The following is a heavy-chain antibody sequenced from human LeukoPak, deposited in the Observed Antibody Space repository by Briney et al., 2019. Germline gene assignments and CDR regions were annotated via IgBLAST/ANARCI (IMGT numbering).Heavy chain of an antibody. CDR1: GFTFSSYS. V-gene: IGHV3-21*01. CDR2: ISSSSSSYI. J-gene: IGHJ4*02. Sequence: GGSLRLSCAASGFTFSSYSMNWVRQAPGKGLEWVSSISSSSSSYIYYADSVKGRFTISRDNAKNSLYLQMNSLRAEDTAVFYCAREDYDSSGYYLFDYWGQGTLVTVSS. CDR3: AREDYDSSGYYLFDY. D-gene: IGHD3-22*01.